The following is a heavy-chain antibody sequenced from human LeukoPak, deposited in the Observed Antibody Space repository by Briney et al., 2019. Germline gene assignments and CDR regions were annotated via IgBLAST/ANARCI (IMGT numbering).Heavy chain of an antibody. D-gene: IGHD6-13*01. CDR1: GGSIGTNY. CDR2: SSYSGSS. CDR3: ARSDTHHIHSSSWHFDY. Sequence: SETLSLTCSVSGGSIGTNYWSWIRQVPGKWMEWIGYSSYSGSSNYNPSLRSRVTISVDTSKTQFSLYLNSVTAADTAVYYCARSDTHHIHSSSWHFDYWGQGTLVTVSS. J-gene: IGHJ4*02. V-gene: IGHV4-59*01.